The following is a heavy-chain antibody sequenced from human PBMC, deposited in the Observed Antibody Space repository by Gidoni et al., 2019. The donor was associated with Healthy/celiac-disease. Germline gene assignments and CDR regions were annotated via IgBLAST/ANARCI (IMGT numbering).Heavy chain of an antibody. CDR1: GGSISSSSYY. Sequence: QLQLQESGPGLVKPSEPLSLTCTVSGGSISSSSYYWGWIRQPPGKGLEWIGSIYYSGSTYYNPSLKSRVTISVDTSKNQFSLKLSSVTAADTAVYYCARDPGGYYDPKWGQGTLVTVSS. D-gene: IGHD3-22*01. CDR3: ARDPGGYYDPK. J-gene: IGHJ4*02. V-gene: IGHV4-39*07. CDR2: IYYSGST.